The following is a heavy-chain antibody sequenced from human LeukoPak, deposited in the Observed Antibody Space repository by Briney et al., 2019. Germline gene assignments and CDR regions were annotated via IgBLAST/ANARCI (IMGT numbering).Heavy chain of an antibody. Sequence: SVKVSCKASGGTFSSYAISWVRQAPGQGLEWMGGIIPIFGTANYAQKFQGRVTITTDESTSTAYMELSSLRSEDTAVYYCARATQIRDYSSNYWGQGTLVTVSS. J-gene: IGHJ4*02. CDR3: ARATQIRDYSSNY. D-gene: IGHD4-11*01. CDR2: IIPIFGTA. CDR1: GGTFSSYA. V-gene: IGHV1-69*05.